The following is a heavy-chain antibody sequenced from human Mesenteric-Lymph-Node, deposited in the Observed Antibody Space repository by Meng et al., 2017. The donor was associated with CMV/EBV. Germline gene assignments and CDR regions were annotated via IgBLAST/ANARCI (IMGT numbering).Heavy chain of an antibody. CDR1: GFIFSAYS. D-gene: IGHD7-27*01. V-gene: IGHV3-21*04. CDR2: ISSTSSYM. Sequence: AASGFIFSAYSMNWVRQAPGKGLEWVSSISSTSSYMYYADSMKGRFTISRDNAKNSLYLQMNSLRAEDTAVYYCAKDIWGWPRNFDYWGQGTLVTVSS. J-gene: IGHJ4*02. CDR3: AKDIWGWPRNFDY.